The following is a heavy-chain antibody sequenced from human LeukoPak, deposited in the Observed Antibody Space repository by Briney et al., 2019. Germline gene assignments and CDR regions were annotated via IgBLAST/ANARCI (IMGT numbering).Heavy chain of an antibody. D-gene: IGHD3-10*01. J-gene: IGHJ4*02. CDR3: GYGSGNYNDY. Sequence: GGSLRLSCAASGFILSSYWMHWVRQAPGKGLVWVSRIKTDGSSTSYADSVKGRFTISRDNAKNTLYLQMNSLRAEDTAVYFCGYGSGNYNDYWGQGTLITVSS. CDR2: IKTDGSST. V-gene: IGHV3-74*01. CDR1: GFILSSYW.